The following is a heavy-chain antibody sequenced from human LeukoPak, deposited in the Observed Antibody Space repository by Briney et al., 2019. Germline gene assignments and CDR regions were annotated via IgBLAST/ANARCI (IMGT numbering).Heavy chain of an antibody. CDR1: GFTFDDYA. D-gene: IGHD3-16*01. Sequence: GGSLRLSCAASGFTFDDYAMHWVRQAPGKGLEWVSGISWNSGSIGYADSVKGRFIISRDNAKNSLYLQMNSLRAEDMALYYCAKAINRGGGFDYWGQGTLVTVSS. CDR2: ISWNSGSI. CDR3: AKAINRGGGFDY. V-gene: IGHV3-9*03. J-gene: IGHJ4*02.